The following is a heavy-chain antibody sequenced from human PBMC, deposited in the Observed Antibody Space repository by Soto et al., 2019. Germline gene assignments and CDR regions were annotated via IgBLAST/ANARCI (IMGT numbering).Heavy chain of an antibody. D-gene: IGHD3-10*01. CDR3: AKVNLIYGSGSAAFDY. V-gene: IGHV3-23*01. CDR2: ISGSGGST. CDR1: GFTFSSYA. Sequence: GGSLRLSCAASGFTFSSYAMSWVRQAPGKGLEWVSAISGSGGSTYYADSVKGRFTISRDNSKNTLYLQMNSLRAEDTAVYYCAKVNLIYGSGSAAFDYWGQGTLVTVSS. J-gene: IGHJ4*02.